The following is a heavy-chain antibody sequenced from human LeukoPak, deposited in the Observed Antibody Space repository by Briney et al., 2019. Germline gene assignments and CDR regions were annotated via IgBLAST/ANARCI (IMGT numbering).Heavy chain of an antibody. Sequence: SETLSLTCTVSGGSINSYYWSWIRQPPGKGLEWIGYIYYSGSTNYNPSLKSRVTISVDTSKNQFSLKLSSVTAADTAVYYCARQTGYCSGGSCSRGWFDPWGQGTLVTVSA. CDR1: GGSINSYY. D-gene: IGHD2-15*01. J-gene: IGHJ5*02. CDR3: ARQTGYCSGGSCSRGWFDP. CDR2: IYYSGST. V-gene: IGHV4-59*01.